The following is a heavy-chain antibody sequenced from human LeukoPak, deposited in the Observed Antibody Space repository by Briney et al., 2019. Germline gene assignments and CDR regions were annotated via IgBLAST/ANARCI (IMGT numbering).Heavy chain of an antibody. D-gene: IGHD6-6*01. V-gene: IGHV1-18*01. CDR1: GYTFTSYG. CDR3: ARVPSSSSWYYYYYYMDV. J-gene: IGHJ6*03. Sequence: ASVKVSCKASGYTFTSYGISWVRQAPGQGLEWMGWISAYNGNTNYAQKLQGRATMTTDTSTSTAYMELRSLRSDDTAVYYCARVPSSSSWYYYYYYMDVWGKGTTVTVSS. CDR2: ISAYNGNT.